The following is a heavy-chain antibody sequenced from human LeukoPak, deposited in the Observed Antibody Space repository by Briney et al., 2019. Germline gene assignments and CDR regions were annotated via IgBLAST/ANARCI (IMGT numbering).Heavy chain of an antibody. CDR1: GRSFSGYY. V-gene: IGHV4-34*01. CDR3: ATYSGYDYGFDY. CDR2: INHSGST. J-gene: IGHJ4*02. Sequence: SETLSLTCAVYGRSFSGYYWSWIRQPPGKGLEWIGEINHSGSTNYNPSLKSRVTISVDTSKNQFSLKLSSVTAADTAVYYCATYSGYDYGFDYWGQGTLVTVSS. D-gene: IGHD5-12*01.